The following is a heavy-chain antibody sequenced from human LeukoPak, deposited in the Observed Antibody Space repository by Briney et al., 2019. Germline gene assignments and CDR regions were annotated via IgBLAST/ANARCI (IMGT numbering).Heavy chain of an antibody. V-gene: IGHV1-2*02. CDR3: AREGGGQAFDWLLSYYYYYGMDV. Sequence: ASVKVSCKASGYTFTGYYMHWVRQAPGQGLEWMGWINPNSGGTNYAQKFQGRVTMTRDTSVSTAYVELSSLRSEDTAVYYCAREGGGQAFDWLLSYYYYYGMDVWGQGTTVTVSS. J-gene: IGHJ6*02. D-gene: IGHD3-9*01. CDR1: GYTFTGYY. CDR2: INPNSGGT.